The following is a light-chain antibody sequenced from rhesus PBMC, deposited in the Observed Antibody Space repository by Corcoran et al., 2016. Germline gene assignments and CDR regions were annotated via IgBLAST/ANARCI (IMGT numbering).Light chain of an antibody. J-gene: IGKJ1*01. V-gene: IGKV1-74*01. CDR2: KAS. Sequence: DIQMTQSPSSLSASVGDRVTSTCRTSENVNNYLNWYQQKPGKAPKLLIYKASTLQSGVPSRFSGSGSRTDYTFTISSLQSEDVATYYCQHNYGTPPTFGQGTKVEIK. CDR3: QHNYGTPPT. CDR1: ENVNNY.